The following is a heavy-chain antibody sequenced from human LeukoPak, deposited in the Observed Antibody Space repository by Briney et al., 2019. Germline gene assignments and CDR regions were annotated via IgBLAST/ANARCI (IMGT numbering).Heavy chain of an antibody. CDR2: INPHSGGT. CDR3: ARMGTYYDSSGSLGKFDP. J-gene: IGHJ5*02. V-gene: IGHV1-2*02. D-gene: IGHD3-22*01. CDR1: EYTFTGYY. Sequence: ASVKVSCKASEYTFTGYYLHWVRQAPGQGLEWMGWINPHSGGTNYAQKLQGRVTMTTDTSTSTAYMELRSLRSDDTAVYYCARMGTYYDSSGSLGKFDPWGQGTLVTVSS.